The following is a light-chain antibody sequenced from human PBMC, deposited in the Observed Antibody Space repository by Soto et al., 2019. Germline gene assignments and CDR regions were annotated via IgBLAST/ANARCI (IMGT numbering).Light chain of an antibody. CDR2: EVN. CDR3: SSDAGNYNYV. J-gene: IGLJ1*01. CDR1: SSDIGAYDY. V-gene: IGLV2-8*01. Sequence: QSVLTQPASVSGSPGQSITISCTGTSSDIGAYDYVSWFQQHPGKAPKLMISEVNKRPAGVPDRFSGPKSGNTASLTVSGLQAEDEADYFCSSDAGNYNYVFGTGTKVTVL.